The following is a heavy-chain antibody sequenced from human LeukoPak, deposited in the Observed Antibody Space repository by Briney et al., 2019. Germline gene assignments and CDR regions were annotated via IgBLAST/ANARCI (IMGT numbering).Heavy chain of an antibody. Sequence: GGSLRLSCAASGFTFSSYSMNWVRQAPGKGLEWVSYNSSSSSNIYYADSVKGRFTISRDNAKNSLYLQMNSLRAEDTAVYYCARVRDYDILTGYIDYWAREPWSPSPQ. CDR2: NSSSSSNI. CDR1: GFTFSSYS. V-gene: IGHV3-48*04. D-gene: IGHD3-9*01. J-gene: IGHJ4*02. CDR3: ARVRDYDILTGYIDY.